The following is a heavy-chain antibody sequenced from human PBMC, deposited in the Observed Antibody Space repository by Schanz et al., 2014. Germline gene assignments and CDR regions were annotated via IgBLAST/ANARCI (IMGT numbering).Heavy chain of an antibody. CDR1: GFTFSSYG. V-gene: IGHV3-30*18. CDR3: AKDSTHIDIVLVPTAIDY. CDR2: MSYDGSIK. J-gene: IGHJ4*02. D-gene: IGHD2-2*01. Sequence: QVQLVESGGGVVHPGRSLRLSCAASGFTFSSYGMHWVRQAPGKGLEWVAAMSYDGSIKYYGDSVKGRFTISRDNSKNTLYLHMNTLRSEDTAVYYCAKDSTHIDIVLVPTAIDYWGQGTLVTVSS.